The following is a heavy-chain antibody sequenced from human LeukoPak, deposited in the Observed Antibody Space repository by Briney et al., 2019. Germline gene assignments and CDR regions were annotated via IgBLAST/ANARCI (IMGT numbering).Heavy chain of an antibody. CDR1: GDSISSYY. D-gene: IGHD3-22*01. J-gene: IGHJ4*02. V-gene: IGHV4-4*07. Sequence: ASETLSLTCTVSGDSISSYYWSWIRQPAGKGLEWIGRIYTSGSTNYNPSLKSRVTISVDKSKNHFSLKLISVTAADTAVYYCAREGDNTGSPVYFDYWGQGTPVTVSS. CDR2: IYTSGST. CDR3: AREGDNTGSPVYFDY.